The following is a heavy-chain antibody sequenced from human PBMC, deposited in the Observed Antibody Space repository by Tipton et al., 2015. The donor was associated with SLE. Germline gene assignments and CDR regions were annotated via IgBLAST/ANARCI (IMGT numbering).Heavy chain of an antibody. Sequence: TLSLTCTVSGASITSHYWNWIRQPPGKGLEWIGYIHYSGTTHDNPSLKSRVTMSVDMSKNQFSLKVHSVTAADTAVYFCVHAEYFHHWGQGTLVTVSS. CDR3: VHAEYFHH. J-gene: IGHJ1*01. CDR2: IHYSGTT. CDR1: GASITSHY. V-gene: IGHV4-59*11.